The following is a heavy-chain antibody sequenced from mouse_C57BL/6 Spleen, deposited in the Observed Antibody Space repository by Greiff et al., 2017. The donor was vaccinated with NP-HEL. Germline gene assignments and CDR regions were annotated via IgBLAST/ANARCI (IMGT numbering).Heavy chain of an antibody. J-gene: IGHJ2*01. CDR2: ISDGGSYT. Sequence: DVKLVESGGGLVKPGGSLKLSCAASGFTFSSYAMSWVRQTPEKRLEWVATISDGGSYTYYPDNVKGRFTISRDNAKNNLYLQMSHLKSEDTAMYYCARDYYGSSYGTGFDYWGQGTTLTVSS. CDR3: ARDYYGSSYGTGFDY. CDR1: GFTFSSYA. V-gene: IGHV5-4*01. D-gene: IGHD1-1*01.